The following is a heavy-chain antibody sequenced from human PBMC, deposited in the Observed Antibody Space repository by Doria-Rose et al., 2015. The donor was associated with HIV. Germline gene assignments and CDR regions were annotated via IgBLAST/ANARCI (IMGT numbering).Heavy chain of an antibody. CDR1: GASVSSRGYY. D-gene: IGHD3-3*01. CDR3: ARMGSYRELDY. CDR2: TYYTGTS. V-gene: IGHV4-31*03. J-gene: IGHJ4*02. Sequence: QVQLVQSGPGLVKPSETLSLTCSVSGASVSSRGYYWNWIRQVPGKGLESLGYTYYTGTSDYSPSLKSRLNMAVDTSKNQFSLKLSFVTVADTAVYYCARMGSYRELDYWGQGALVIVSA.